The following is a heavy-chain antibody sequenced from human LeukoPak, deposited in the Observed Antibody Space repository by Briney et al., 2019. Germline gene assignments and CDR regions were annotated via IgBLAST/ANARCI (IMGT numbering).Heavy chain of an antibody. D-gene: IGHD3-10*01. CDR3: ASRGGFSYFDY. Sequence: QSGGSLRLSCAASGFTFSSYAMSWVRQAPGKGLEWVSAISGSGGSTYYADSVKGRFTISRHNSKNTVYLQMNSLRAEDTAVYYCASRGGFSYFDYWGQGSLVTVSS. V-gene: IGHV3-23*01. J-gene: IGHJ4*02. CDR2: ISGSGGST. CDR1: GFTFSSYA.